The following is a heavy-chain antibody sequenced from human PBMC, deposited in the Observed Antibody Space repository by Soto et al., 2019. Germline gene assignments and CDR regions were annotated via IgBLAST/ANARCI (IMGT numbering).Heavy chain of an antibody. J-gene: IGHJ4*02. CDR2: INAGNGNT. D-gene: IGHD3-10*01. V-gene: IGHV1-3*01. CDR1: GYTFTSYA. CDR3: ARDPSSYYYGSGSYYPFDY. Sequence: QVQLVQSGAEVKKPGASVKVSCKASGYTFTSYAMHWVRQAPGQRFEWMGWINAGNGNTKYSQKFQGRVTITRDTSASTAYMELSSLRSEDTAVYYCARDPSSYYYGSGSYYPFDYWGQGTLVTVSS.